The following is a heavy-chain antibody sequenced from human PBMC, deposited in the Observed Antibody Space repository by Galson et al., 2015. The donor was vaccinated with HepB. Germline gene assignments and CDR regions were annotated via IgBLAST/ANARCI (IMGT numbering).Heavy chain of an antibody. CDR1: GFTFSAYG. Sequence: SLRLSCAASGFTFSAYGMHWVRQAPGKGLEWVSLISYGGDNKYYADSVKGRFTISRDNSKNTLFLQLNSLRTEDTAVYYCAKDTRVFGQPYGTLHYWGQGTLVTVSS. CDR3: AKDTRVFGQPYGTLHY. D-gene: IGHD3-10*02. J-gene: IGHJ4*02. V-gene: IGHV3-30*18. CDR2: ISYGGDNK.